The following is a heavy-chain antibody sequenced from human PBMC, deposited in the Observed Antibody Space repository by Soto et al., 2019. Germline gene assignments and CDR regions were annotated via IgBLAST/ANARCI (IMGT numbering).Heavy chain of an antibody. D-gene: IGHD3-22*01. J-gene: IGHJ3*02. CDR1: RFPFSTYG. CDR3: AKDWTCNYDTDAFDI. CDR2: ISYDGSEK. V-gene: IGHV3-30*18. Sequence: GGSLRLSCAASRFPFSTYGMHWVRQAPGKGLEWVAVISYDGSEKYYADSVKGRFTISRDNSKNTLYLQMDSLRTEDTAVYFCAKDWTCNYDTDAFDIWGQGTMVTVSS.